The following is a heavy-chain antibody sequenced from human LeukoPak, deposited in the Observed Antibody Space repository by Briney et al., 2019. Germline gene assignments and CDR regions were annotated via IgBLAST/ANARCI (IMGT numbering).Heavy chain of an antibody. D-gene: IGHD5-12*01. CDR3: AREWGEEGGYSGYDSGWFDP. V-gene: IGHV4-39*07. Sequence: TSETLSLTCTVTGGSITSSKYYWAWIRQPPGKGLEWIGSIYYSGSTYYNPSLKSRVTISVDTSKNQFSLKLSSVTAADTAVYYCAREWGEEGGYSGYDSGWFDPWGQGTLVTVSS. J-gene: IGHJ5*02. CDR2: IYYSGST. CDR1: GGSITSSKYY.